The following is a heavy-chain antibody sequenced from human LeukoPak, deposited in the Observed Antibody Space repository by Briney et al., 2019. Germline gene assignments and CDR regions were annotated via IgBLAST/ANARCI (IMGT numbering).Heavy chain of an antibody. CDR3: ARGATISETGYSDF. D-gene: IGHD5-24*01. V-gene: IGHV4-34*01. CDR2: IDHRGDT. J-gene: IGHJ4*03. Sequence: SETLSLTCAVYGGSFSRYYWSWIRQSPGKGLEWIAEIDHRGDTNYSPSVKTRVTISVDTSKNQFSLKVRSLSAADTAVYYCARGATISETGYSDFWGQGTLVTVSS. CDR1: GGSFSRYY.